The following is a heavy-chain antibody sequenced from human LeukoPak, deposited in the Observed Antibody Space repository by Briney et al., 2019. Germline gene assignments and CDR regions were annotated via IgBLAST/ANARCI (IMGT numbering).Heavy chain of an antibody. CDR1: GFDFRSYS. D-gene: IGHD1-26*01. Sequence: GGSLSLSCAASGFDFRSYSMHWVRQAPGKGLEWVAVISHDGRQKNYADSVQGRFTISRDNSKNTLSLQMNSLRDEDTAVYFCARGGSGTYYLIFYWGQGTQVTVSS. J-gene: IGHJ4*02. CDR2: ISHDGRQK. V-gene: IGHV3-30*04. CDR3: ARGGSGTYYLIFY.